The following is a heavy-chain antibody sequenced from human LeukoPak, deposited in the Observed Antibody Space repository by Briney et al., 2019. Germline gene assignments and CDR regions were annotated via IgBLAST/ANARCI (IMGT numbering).Heavy chain of an antibody. J-gene: IGHJ4*02. CDR1: GDSISSYS. CDR2: IHYSGST. V-gene: IGHV4-59*01. Sequence: SETLSLTCSVSGDSISSYSWSWIRQPPGKGLEWIGYIHYSGSTTYNPSLKSRAIISIDPSKHQFSLSLSSVTAADTAVYYCARGQGGGSSWAFDYWGQGTLVTVSS. D-gene: IGHD1-26*01. CDR3: ARGQGGGSSWAFDY.